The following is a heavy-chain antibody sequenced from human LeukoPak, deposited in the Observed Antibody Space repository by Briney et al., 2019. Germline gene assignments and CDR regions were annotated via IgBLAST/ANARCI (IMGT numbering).Heavy chain of an antibody. CDR1: GFTFSSYG. V-gene: IGHV3-23*01. Sequence: GGSLRLSCAASGFTFSSYGMSWVRQAPGKGLEWVSGISGSGGSTYHADSVKGRLTISRDNSKNTLYLQMNSLRAEDTAVYYCARDGLATIWFGEPRGFDYWGQGTLVTVSS. J-gene: IGHJ4*02. D-gene: IGHD3-10*01. CDR3: ARDGLATIWFGEPRGFDY. CDR2: ISGSGGST.